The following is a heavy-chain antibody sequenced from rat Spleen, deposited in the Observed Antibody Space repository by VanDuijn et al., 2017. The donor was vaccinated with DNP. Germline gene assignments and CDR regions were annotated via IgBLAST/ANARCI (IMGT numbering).Heavy chain of an antibody. J-gene: IGHJ3*01. CDR1: GFTFSDHN. Sequence: EVQLVESGGGLVQPGRSLKLSCAASGFTFSDHNMAWVRQAPKKGLEWVATITYDGINTYYRDSVKGRFTISRDNAKNTLYLQMDSLRSEDTATYYCATGTFAYWGQGTLVTVSS. CDR3: ATGTFAY. V-gene: IGHV5-7*01. CDR2: ITYDGINT.